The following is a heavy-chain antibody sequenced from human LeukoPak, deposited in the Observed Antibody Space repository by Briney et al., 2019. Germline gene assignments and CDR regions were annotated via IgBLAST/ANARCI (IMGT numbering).Heavy chain of an antibody. D-gene: IGHD3-22*01. J-gene: IGHJ4*02. CDR2: IYSGGST. V-gene: IGHV3-66*02. CDR3: ARAPNYYDRPLGKN. CDR1: GFTVSSNY. Sequence: EGSLRLSCAASGFTVSSNYMSWVRQAPGKGLEWVSVIYSGGSTYYADSVKGRFTIFRDNSKNTLYLQMNSLRAEDTAVYYCARAPNYYDRPLGKNWGQGTLVTVSS.